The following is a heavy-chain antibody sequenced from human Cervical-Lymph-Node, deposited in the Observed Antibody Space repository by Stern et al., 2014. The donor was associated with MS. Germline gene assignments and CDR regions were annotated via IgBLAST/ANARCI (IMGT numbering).Heavy chain of an antibody. Sequence: VQLLESGPGLVKPSETLSLTCTVSGGSISSYYWSWIRQPPGKGLEWIGYIYYSGSTNYNPSLKSRVTISVDTSKNQFSLKLSSVTAADTAVYYCASREGDYWGQGTLVTVSS. J-gene: IGHJ4*02. CDR1: GGSISSYY. D-gene: IGHD5-24*01. CDR3: ASREGDY. CDR2: IYYSGST. V-gene: IGHV4-59*01.